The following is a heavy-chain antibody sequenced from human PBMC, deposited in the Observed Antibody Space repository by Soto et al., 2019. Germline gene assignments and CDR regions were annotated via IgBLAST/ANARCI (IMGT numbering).Heavy chain of an antibody. CDR3: ARGSISNWRWFDP. V-gene: IGHV4-59*01. J-gene: IGHJ5*02. CDR1: GDSMNSYY. CDR2: IYNGGST. Sequence: PSETLSLTCTVSGDSMNSYYWTWIRQPPGKGLEWIGYIYNGGSTNYSPSLKNRVTMSVDTSKRQFSLQLTSVTAADTAVYYCARGSISNWRWFDPWGQGTLVTVSS. D-gene: IGHD1-20*01.